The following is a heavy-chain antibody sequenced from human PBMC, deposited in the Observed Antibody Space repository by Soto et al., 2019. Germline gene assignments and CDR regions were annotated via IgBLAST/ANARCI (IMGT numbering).Heavy chain of an antibody. CDR1: GGTFSTYA. D-gene: IGHD3-16*01. J-gene: IGHJ6*02. CDR2: LIPIFGSA. Sequence: QVQLVQSGAEVKKPGSSVKVSCKTSGGTFSTYAISWVRQAPGQGLEWIGGLIPIFGSANYAQKLQGRVTITAVESTSTAYMELSSLRSEDTAGYYCAREAPGGGEYAVDVWGQGTTVTVSS. CDR3: AREAPGGGEYAVDV. V-gene: IGHV1-69*01.